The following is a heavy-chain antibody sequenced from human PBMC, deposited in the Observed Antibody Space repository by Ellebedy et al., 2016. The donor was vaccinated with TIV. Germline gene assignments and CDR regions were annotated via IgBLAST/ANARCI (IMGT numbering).Heavy chain of an antibody. CDR3: ARVGDSSGYYPLDY. CDR2: TYNSRIT. V-gene: IGHV4-39*07. D-gene: IGHD3-22*01. J-gene: IGHJ4*02. CDR1: GGSISSYY. Sequence: MPSETLSLTCTVSGGSISSYYWGWIRQPPGKGLEWIGSTYNSRITYYNPSLKSRISISVDTSKNQFSLKLSSVTAADTAVYYCARVGDSSGYYPLDYWGPGTLVTVSS.